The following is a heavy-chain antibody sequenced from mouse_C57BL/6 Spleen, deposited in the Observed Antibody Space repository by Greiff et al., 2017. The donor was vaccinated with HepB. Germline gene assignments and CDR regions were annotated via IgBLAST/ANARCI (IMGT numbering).Heavy chain of an antibody. D-gene: IGHD2-1*01. Sequence: EVQVVESEGGLVQPGSSMKLSCTASGFTFSDYYMAWVRQVPEKGLEWVANINYDGSSTYYLDSLKSRFIISRDNAKNILYLQMSSLKSEDTATYYCARDRQGYYGNSHYFDYWGQGTTLTVSS. CDR3: ARDRQGYYGNSHYFDY. V-gene: IGHV5-16*01. J-gene: IGHJ2*01. CDR1: GFTFSDYY. CDR2: INYDGSST.